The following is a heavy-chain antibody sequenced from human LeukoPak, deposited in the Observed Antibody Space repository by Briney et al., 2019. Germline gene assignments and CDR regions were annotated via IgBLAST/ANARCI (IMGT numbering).Heavy chain of an antibody. V-gene: IGHV4-59*01. CDR1: GGSISSYY. J-gene: IGHJ5*02. CDR2: IYYSGST. Sequence: SETLSLTCTVSGGSISSYYWSWIRQPPGKGLEWIGYIYYSGSTNYNPSLRSRVTISVDTSKNQFSLKLSSVTAADTAVYYCARGGIQLWSNNWVDPWGQGILVTVSS. D-gene: IGHD5-18*01. CDR3: ARGGIQLWSNNWVDP.